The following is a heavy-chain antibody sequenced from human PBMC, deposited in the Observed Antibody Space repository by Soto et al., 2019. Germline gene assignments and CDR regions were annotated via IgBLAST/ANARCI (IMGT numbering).Heavy chain of an antibody. Sequence: QVQLVQSGGEVKKPGASVKVSCKASGYTFTTYGITWVRQGPGQGLEWMGWISAYNGNTNYAQKVQGRVTMTTDTPTSTASMELRSLRSDDTAVYYCARAVDYYDSSGYYTHEYFQHWGQGTLVTVSS. CDR2: ISAYNGNT. J-gene: IGHJ1*01. D-gene: IGHD3-22*01. CDR3: ARAVDYYDSSGYYTHEYFQH. V-gene: IGHV1-18*01. CDR1: GYTFTTYG.